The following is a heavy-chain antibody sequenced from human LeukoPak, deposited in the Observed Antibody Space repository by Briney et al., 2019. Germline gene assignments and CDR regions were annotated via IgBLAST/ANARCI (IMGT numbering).Heavy chain of an antibody. CDR1: GGSVSSGSYC. J-gene: IGHJ4*02. CDR2: IYFSGST. D-gene: IGHD4-17*01. CDR3: AREGGLRCLDY. V-gene: IGHV4-61*01. Sequence: SETLSLTCTVSGGSVSSGSYCWSWIRKPPGRGLEWIGYIYFSGSTNNNPSLKIRVPISLATSKNQFSLKLSSVTAADTAVYYCAREGGLRCLDYWGQGTLVTVSS.